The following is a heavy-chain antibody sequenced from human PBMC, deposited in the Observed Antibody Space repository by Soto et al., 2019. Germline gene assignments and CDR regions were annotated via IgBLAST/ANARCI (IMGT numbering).Heavy chain of an antibody. J-gene: IGHJ4*02. CDR1: GGSFSGYY. D-gene: IGHD1-7*01. CDR2: INHSGST. CDR3: ARGPYTYNWNYGFDY. Sequence: SETLSLTCAVYGGSFSGYYWSWIRQPPGKGLEWVGEINHSGSTNYNPSLKSRVTISVDTSKTQFSLKLSSVTAADTAVYYCARGPYTYNWNYGFDYWGKGTLVT. V-gene: IGHV4-34*01.